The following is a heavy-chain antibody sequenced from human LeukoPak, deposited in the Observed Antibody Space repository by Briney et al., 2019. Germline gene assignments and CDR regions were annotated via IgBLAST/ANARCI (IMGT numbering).Heavy chain of an antibody. CDR3: AREAYRIAAAGGFDY. CDR2: ISSGGSTI. CDR1: GFTFSSYE. Sequence: GSLRLSCAASGFTFSSYEINWVRQAPGKGLEWVSYISSGGSTIYYADSVKGRFTISRDNAKNSLYLQMNSLRAEDTAVYYCAREAYRIAAAGGFDYWGQGTLVTVSS. V-gene: IGHV3-48*03. D-gene: IGHD6-13*01. J-gene: IGHJ4*02.